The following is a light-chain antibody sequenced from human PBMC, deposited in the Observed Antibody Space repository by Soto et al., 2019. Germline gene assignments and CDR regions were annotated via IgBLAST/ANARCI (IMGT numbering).Light chain of an antibody. CDR2: DVS. Sequence: QSALTQPASVSGSPGQSITISCTGTSSDVGGYNYVSWYQRNPGKAPKLMIYDVSVRPSGVSNRFSGSKSGNTASLTISGLQAEDEADYYCSSYTSSSTLYVFGTGTKVTVL. CDR3: SSYTSSSTLYV. V-gene: IGLV2-14*01. J-gene: IGLJ1*01. CDR1: SSDVGGYNY.